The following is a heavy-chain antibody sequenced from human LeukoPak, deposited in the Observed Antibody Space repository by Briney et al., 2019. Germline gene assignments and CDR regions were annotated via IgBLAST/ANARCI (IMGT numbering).Heavy chain of an antibody. Sequence: ASVKVSCKASGYTFAGYYVHWVRQAPGQGLEWMGWINPNSGGTNYAQKFQGRVTMTRDTSISTAYMELSRLRSDDTAVYYCARGDYYGSGSYIRYWGQGTLVTVSS. CDR3: ARGDYYGSGSYIRY. D-gene: IGHD3-10*01. V-gene: IGHV1-2*02. CDR1: GYTFAGYY. J-gene: IGHJ4*02. CDR2: INPNSGGT.